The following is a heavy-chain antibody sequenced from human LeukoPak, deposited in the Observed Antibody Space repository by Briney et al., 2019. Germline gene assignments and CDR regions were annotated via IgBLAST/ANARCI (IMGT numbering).Heavy chain of an antibody. CDR3: AKSLPYTFYCSDNSPYYFDY. V-gene: IGHV3-23*01. CDR1: GFTFGTFG. D-gene: IGHD2-15*01. J-gene: IGHJ4*02. Sequence: GGSLRLSCVASGFTFGTFGMCWLRQAPGKGLEWVSGIRGSGVETFYADSVKGRFTISRDNFKSTLYLDLDSLRVDDTAVYYCAKSLPYTFYCSDNSPYYFDYWGQGALVTVSS. CDR2: IRGSGVET.